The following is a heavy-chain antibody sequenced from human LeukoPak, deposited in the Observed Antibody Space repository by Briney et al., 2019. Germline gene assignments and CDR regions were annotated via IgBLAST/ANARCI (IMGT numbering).Heavy chain of an antibody. D-gene: IGHD2-2*01. CDR1: GYTFTSYG. J-gene: IGHJ4*02. CDR2: ISAYNGNT. Sequence: ASVKVSCKASGYTFTSYGISWVRQAPGQGREWMGWISAYNGNTNYAQKLQGRVTMTTDTSTSTAYMELRSLRSDDTAVYYCARDDIVVVPAAMGFDYWGQGTLVTVSS. CDR3: ARDDIVVVPAAMGFDY. V-gene: IGHV1-18*04.